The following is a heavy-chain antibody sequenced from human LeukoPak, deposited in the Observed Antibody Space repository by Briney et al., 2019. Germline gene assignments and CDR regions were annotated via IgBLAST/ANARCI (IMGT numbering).Heavy chain of an antibody. CDR1: GFTFSSYG. CDR3: APEGDGYILFDY. CDR2: ISYDGSNK. Sequence: GRSLRLSCAAPGFTFSSYGMHWVRQAPGKGLEWVAVISYDGSNKYYADSVKGRFTISRDNSKNTLNLQMNSPRVEDTAVYYCAPEGDGYILFDYWGQGTLVTVSS. J-gene: IGHJ4*02. D-gene: IGHD5-24*01. V-gene: IGHV3-30*03.